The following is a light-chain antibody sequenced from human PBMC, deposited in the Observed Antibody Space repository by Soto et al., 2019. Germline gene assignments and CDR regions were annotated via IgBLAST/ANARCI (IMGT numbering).Light chain of an antibody. J-gene: IGKJ1*01. CDR1: QGIRTE. Sequence: AIQMTQSPSSLSASVGDRVTITCRASQGIRTELGWYQQKPGKAPRLLIYGTCSLQSGVPSRFSGSGSGTDFTLTISSLQPDDFATYYCLQDFKYPRTFGQGTKVEVK. CDR3: LQDFKYPRT. V-gene: IGKV1-6*01. CDR2: GTC.